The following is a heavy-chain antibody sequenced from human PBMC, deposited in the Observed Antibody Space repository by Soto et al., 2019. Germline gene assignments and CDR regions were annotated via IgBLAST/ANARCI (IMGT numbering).Heavy chain of an antibody. J-gene: IGHJ6*03. D-gene: IGHD6-6*01. CDR1: GFTLSGYA. CDR2: ISSNGVGT. V-gene: IGHV3-64*01. CDR3: ARRARPDFYYMDV. Sequence: EVQLAESGGVLAQPGGSLSLSCAASGFTLSGYAMDWVRQAPGKGLEYVSGISSNGVGTYYANSVQGRFTISRDNSKNTVYLQMGSLRPEDMAVYYCARRARPDFYYMDVWGKGNTVTVS.